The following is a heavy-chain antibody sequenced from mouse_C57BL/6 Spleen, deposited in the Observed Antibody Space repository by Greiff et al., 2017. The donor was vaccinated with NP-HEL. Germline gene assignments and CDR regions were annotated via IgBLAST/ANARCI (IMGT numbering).Heavy chain of an antibody. CDR2: ISSGSSTI. V-gene: IGHV5-17*01. CDR1: GFTFSDYG. J-gene: IGHJ4*01. Sequence: DVQLVESGGGLVKPGGSLKLSCAASGFTFSDYGMHWVRQAPEKGLEWVAYISSGSSTIYYADTVKGRFTISRDNAKNTLFLQMTSLRSEDTAMYYCARIYGSSLYYAMDYWGQGTSVTVSS. CDR3: ARIYGSSLYYAMDY. D-gene: IGHD1-1*01.